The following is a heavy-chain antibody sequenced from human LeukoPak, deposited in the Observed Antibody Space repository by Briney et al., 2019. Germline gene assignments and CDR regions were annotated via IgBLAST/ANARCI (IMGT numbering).Heavy chain of an antibody. CDR1: GGSISSYY. J-gene: IGHJ6*02. D-gene: IGHD6-13*01. CDR2: IYYSGST. Sequence: SETLSLTCTVSGGSISSYYWSWIRQPPGKGLEWIGCIYYSGSTNYNPSLKSRVTISVDTSKNQFSLKLSSVTAADTAVYYCARTYSSRGPYYYGMDVWGQGTTVTVSS. V-gene: IGHV4-59*01. CDR3: ARTYSSRGPYYYGMDV.